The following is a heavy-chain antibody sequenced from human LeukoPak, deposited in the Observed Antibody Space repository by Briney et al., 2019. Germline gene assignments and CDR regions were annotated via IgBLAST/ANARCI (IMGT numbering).Heavy chain of an antibody. CDR2: IYYSGST. D-gene: IGHD2-8*01. CDR3: ARATSPNGGVDP. V-gene: IGHV4-59*01. J-gene: IGHJ5*02. CDR1: GGSISSYY. Sequence: SETLSLTCTVSGGSISSYYWSWIRQPPGKGLEWIGYIYYSGSTNYNPSLKSRVTISVDTSKNQFSLKLSSVTAADTAVYYCARATSPNGGVDPWGQGTLVTVSS.